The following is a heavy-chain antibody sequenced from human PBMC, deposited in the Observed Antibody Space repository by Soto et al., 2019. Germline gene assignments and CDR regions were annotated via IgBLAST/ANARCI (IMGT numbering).Heavy chain of an antibody. Sequence: SETLSLTCTVSGGSISSYYWSWIRQPPGKGLEWIGYIYYSGSSNYNPSLKSRVTISVDTSKNQFSLKLSSVTAADTAVYYCARLLDWFDPWGQGTLVTVSS. CDR2: IYYSGSS. V-gene: IGHV4-59*08. CDR1: GGSISSYY. D-gene: IGHD2-8*02. CDR3: ARLLDWFDP. J-gene: IGHJ5*02.